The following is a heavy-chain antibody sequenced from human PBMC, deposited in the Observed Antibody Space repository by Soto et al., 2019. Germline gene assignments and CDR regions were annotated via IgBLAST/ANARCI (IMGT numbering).Heavy chain of an antibody. CDR2: IYSAGSA. D-gene: IGHD6-13*01. CDR1: GFTVSSYY. V-gene: IGHV3-66*01. J-gene: IGHJ4*02. Sequence: PGGSLRLSCAASGFTVSSYYMSWVRQAPGKGLEWVSVIYSAGSADFADSVKGRFTISRDNSKNTLYLQMSSLRAEDTAVYYCARVPSSSYHYFDYWGKGTLVTVYS. CDR3: ARVPSSSYHYFDY.